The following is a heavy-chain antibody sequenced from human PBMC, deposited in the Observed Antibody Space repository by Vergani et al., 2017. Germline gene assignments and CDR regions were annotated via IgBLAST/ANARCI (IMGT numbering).Heavy chain of an antibody. CDR3: ARGPRYNWNDVGFDY. CDR2: INPSGGHT. D-gene: IGHD1-1*01. Sequence: QVQVVQSGAEVKKSGASVKVSCKTSGYTFSNYYMHWVRQAPGQGLEWMGIINPSGGHTNYAQKFQGRVTMTRDTSTSTVYMKLSSVTAADTAVYYCARGPRYNWNDVGFDYWGQGTLVTVSS. J-gene: IGHJ4*02. V-gene: IGHV1-46*01. CDR1: GYTFSNYY.